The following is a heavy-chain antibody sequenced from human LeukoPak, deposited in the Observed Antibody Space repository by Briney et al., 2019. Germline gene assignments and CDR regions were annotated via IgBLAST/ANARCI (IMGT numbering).Heavy chain of an antibody. J-gene: IGHJ4*02. CDR2: IYYRGNT. CDR1: GGSISGYY. Sequence: SETLSLTCTVSGGSISGYYWSWIRQPPGKGLEWIGYIYYRGNTIYNPSLKSRVTMSVDTSGNQFSLKLSSVTAADTAVYYCARALLPLAGFDYWGQGTLVTVSS. CDR3: ARALLPLAGFDY. V-gene: IGHV4-59*01. D-gene: IGHD3-3*02.